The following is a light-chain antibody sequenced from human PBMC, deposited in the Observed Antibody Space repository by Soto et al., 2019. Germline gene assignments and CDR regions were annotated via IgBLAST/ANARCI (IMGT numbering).Light chain of an antibody. CDR3: SSYTSSSTLPQV. Sequence: QSVLTQPASVSGSPGQSITISCTGTSSDVGGYNYVSWYQQHPGKAPKLMIYDVSNRPSGVSNRFSGSKSGNTASLTIAGLQAEDEADYYCSSYTSSSTLPQVFGTGTQLTVL. CDR2: DVS. J-gene: IGLJ1*01. CDR1: SSDVGGYNY. V-gene: IGLV2-14*01.